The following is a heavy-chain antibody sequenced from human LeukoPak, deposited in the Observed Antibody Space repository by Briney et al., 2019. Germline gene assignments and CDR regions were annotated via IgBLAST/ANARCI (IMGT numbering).Heavy chain of an antibody. CDR1: GFTFSSYA. CDR3: VREGGGWGGGGDCYDY. CDR2: INGGGGNT. V-gene: IGHV3-23*01. Sequence: GGSLRLSCAVSGFTFSSYAMTWVRQAPGKGLEWVSAINGGGGNTYYADSVKGRFTISRDNSKNTLYLQMNTLRAEATAVYYCVREGGGWGGGGDCYDYWGQGTLVTVSS. J-gene: IGHJ4*02. D-gene: IGHD2-21*01.